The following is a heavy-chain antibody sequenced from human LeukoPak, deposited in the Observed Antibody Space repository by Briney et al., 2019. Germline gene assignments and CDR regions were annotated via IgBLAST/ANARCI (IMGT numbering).Heavy chain of an antibody. Sequence: ASVKVSCEASGYTFTGYYMHWVRQAPGQGLEWMGWINPNSGGTNYAQKFQGRVTMTRDTSISTAYMELSRLRSDDTAVYYCARTYYDILTGYYNDAFDIWGQGTMVTVSS. J-gene: IGHJ3*02. CDR1: GYTFTGYY. CDR2: INPNSGGT. CDR3: ARTYYDILTGYYNDAFDI. D-gene: IGHD3-9*01. V-gene: IGHV1-2*02.